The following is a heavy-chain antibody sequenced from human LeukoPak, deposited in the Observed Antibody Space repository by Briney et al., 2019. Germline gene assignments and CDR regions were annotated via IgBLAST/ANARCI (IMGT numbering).Heavy chain of an antibody. CDR1: GFTFSSYA. J-gene: IGHJ4*02. V-gene: IGHV3-7*03. CDR3: ARGDYYDSSGYNYFDY. CDR2: IKPDGSAQ. D-gene: IGHD3-22*01. Sequence: GGSLRLSCAASGFTFSSYAMSWVRQAPGKGLEWVANIKPDGSAQYYADSVRGRFTISRDSAKNSVFLQMNSLRAEDTAVYYCARGDYYDSSGYNYFDYWGQGTLVTVSS.